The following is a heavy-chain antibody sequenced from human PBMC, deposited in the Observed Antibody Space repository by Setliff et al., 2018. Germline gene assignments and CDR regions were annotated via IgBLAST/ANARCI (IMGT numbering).Heavy chain of an antibody. CDR3: AREGRSSTRGWYMDA. Sequence: KPSETLSLTCSVSNFSVTTVYYWGWVRQPPGKGLEWIANVYYSGSTFYSPSLQSRVTMSVDTAKNQFSLNLHSMTAADTAVYFCAREGRSSTRGWYMDAWGKGTSVTVSS. D-gene: IGHD2-2*01. CDR1: NFSVTTVYY. J-gene: IGHJ6*03. V-gene: IGHV4-38-2*02. CDR2: VYYSGST.